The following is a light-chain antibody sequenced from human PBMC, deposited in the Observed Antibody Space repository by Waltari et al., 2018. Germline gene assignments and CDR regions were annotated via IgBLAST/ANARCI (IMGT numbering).Light chain of an antibody. CDR1: SSTIGAGYD. J-gene: IGLJ3*02. Sequence: QSVLTQPPSVSGAPGQRVTISCPGSSSTIGAGYDVHWYQQLPGTAPKLLIYGNNNRPAGGPDRFAGSKSGTSASLAITGLQAEDEADYYCQSYDISLSVVFGGGTKLTVL. CDR3: QSYDISLSVV. V-gene: IGLV1-40*01. CDR2: GNN.